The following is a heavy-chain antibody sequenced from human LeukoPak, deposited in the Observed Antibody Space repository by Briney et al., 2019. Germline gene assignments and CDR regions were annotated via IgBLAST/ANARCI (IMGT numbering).Heavy chain of an antibody. CDR1: GGSFSGYY. CDR3: ARDLYSSSSGDWFDP. CDR2: INHSGST. D-gene: IGHD6-6*01. V-gene: IGHV4-34*01. Sequence: MTSETLSLTCAVYGGSFSGYYWSWIRQPPGKGLEWIGEINHSGSTNYNPSLKSRVTISVDTSKNQFSLKLSSVTAADTAVYYCARDLYSSSSGDWFDPWGQGTLVTVSS. J-gene: IGHJ5*02.